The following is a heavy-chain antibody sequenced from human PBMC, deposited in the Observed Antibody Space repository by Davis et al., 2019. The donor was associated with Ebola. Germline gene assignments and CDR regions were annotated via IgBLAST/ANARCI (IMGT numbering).Heavy chain of an antibody. CDR3: ARERKGDGYAGCDY. V-gene: IGHV4-59*02. CDR2: IYYTGRT. D-gene: IGHD5-24*01. CDR1: GDSVSTYS. J-gene: IGHJ4*02. Sequence: PSETLSLTCNVSGDSVSTYSWAWIRQPPGKGLEWIAYIYYTGRTYYNPSHKSRLAISVDPSNNHVSLQLTSVTAADTAVYYCARERKGDGYAGCDYWGQGTLVTVSS.